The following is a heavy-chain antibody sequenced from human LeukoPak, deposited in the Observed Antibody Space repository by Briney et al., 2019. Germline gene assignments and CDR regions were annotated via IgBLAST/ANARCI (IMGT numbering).Heavy chain of an antibody. Sequence: GGSLRLSCAASGFTFSSYAMSWVRQAPGKVLEWVSAISGSGGSTYYADSVKGRFTISRDNSKNTLYLQMNSLRAEDTAVYYCARALDIVLMVYAPPAAYFDYWGQGTLVTVSS. D-gene: IGHD2-8*01. CDR1: GFTFSSYA. V-gene: IGHV3-23*01. CDR2: ISGSGGST. CDR3: ARALDIVLMVYAPPAAYFDY. J-gene: IGHJ4*02.